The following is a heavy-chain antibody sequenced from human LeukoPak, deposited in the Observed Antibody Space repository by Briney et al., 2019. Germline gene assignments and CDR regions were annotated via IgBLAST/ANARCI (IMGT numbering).Heavy chain of an antibody. J-gene: IGHJ4*02. CDR2: IVPSGTIM. Sequence: PGGSLRLSCAASGFTFSDYYMNWVRQAPGKGLEWISYIVPSGTIMKYADSVRGRFTISRDNAKNSLYLQMNSLRAEDTAVYYCAKWKYSNSGIDDYWGQGTLVTVSS. D-gene: IGHD6-6*01. CDR3: AKWKYSNSGIDDY. V-gene: IGHV3-11*01. CDR1: GFTFSDYY.